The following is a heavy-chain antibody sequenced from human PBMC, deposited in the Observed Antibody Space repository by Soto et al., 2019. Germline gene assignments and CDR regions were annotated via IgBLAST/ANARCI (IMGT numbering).Heavy chain of an antibody. CDR3: AKEKSLTVTLAYYFDY. Sequence: EEQLLESGGGLVEPGGSLRLSCAASGFTFNNYAMSWVRQAPGKGLEWVSAIGNGGVDTYYADSVRGRFTISRDNSKNTLYLQMNSLRAEDTAVYYCAKEKSLTVTLAYYFDYWGQGTLVTVSS. CDR2: IGNGGVDT. CDR1: GFTFNNYA. V-gene: IGHV3-23*01. J-gene: IGHJ4*02. D-gene: IGHD4-17*01.